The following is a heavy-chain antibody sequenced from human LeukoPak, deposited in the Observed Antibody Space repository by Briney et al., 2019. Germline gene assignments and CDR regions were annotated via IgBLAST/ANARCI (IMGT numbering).Heavy chain of an antibody. V-gene: IGHV5-51*01. Sequence: GGSLRLSCKGSGYSFTSYWSGWVRQMPVKGLECMGIIYPGDSDTRYSPSFQGQVTISADKSISTAYLQWSSLKASDTAMYYCARLLLSAAGTQHFDYWGQGTLVTVSS. CDR2: IYPGDSDT. J-gene: IGHJ4*02. CDR3: ARLLLSAAGTQHFDY. CDR1: GYSFTSYW. D-gene: IGHD6-13*01.